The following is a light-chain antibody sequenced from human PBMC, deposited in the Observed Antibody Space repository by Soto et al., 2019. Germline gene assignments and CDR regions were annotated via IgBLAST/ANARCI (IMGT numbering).Light chain of an antibody. J-gene: IGLJ2*01. V-gene: IGLV6-57*04. CDR1: SGSIASNY. CDR2: EDN. Sequence: NFMLTQPHSVSESPGKTVTISCTRSSGSIASNYVQWYQQRPGSAPTPVIYEDNERPSGVPDRFSGSKSGNTASLTISGLQAEDEANYFCSLYTTSSTRVVFGGGTKLTVL. CDR3: SLYTTSSTRVV.